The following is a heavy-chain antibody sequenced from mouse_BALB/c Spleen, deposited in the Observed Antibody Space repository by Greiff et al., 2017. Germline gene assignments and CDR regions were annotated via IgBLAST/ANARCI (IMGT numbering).Heavy chain of an antibody. CDR1: GYTFTSYW. CDR3: TREGVLLGQGAWFAY. D-gene: IGHD3-3*01. CDR2: IYPGSGST. V-gene: IGHV1S22*01. Sequence: LQQPGSELVRPGASVKLSCKASGYTFTSYWMHWVKQRPGQGLEWIGNIYPGSGSTNYDEKFKSKATLTVDTSSSTAYMQLSSLTSEDSAVYYCTREGVLLGQGAWFAYWGQGTLVTVSA. J-gene: IGHJ3*01.